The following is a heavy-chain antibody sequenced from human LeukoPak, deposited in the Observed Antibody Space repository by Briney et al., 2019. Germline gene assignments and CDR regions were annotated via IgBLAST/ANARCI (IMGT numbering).Heavy chain of an antibody. CDR2: IDPKNGNK. J-gene: IGHJ5*02. V-gene: IGHV1-8*01. CDR3: ARSHTRKGFCGGGRCYPAVWWFDP. Sequence: ASVNVSCKASGYTFINYVINGVSQAPGQRLECKAWIDPKNGNKGNAQNFQGRVTMTTDTSISTAYMELSSLRSEDTAVYYCARSHTRKGFCGGGRCYPAVWWFDPWGQGTLVTVSS. D-gene: IGHD2-15*01. CDR1: GYTFINYV.